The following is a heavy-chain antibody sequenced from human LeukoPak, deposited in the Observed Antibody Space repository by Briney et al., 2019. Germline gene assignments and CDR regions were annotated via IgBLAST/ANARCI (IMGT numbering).Heavy chain of an antibody. J-gene: IGHJ5*02. CDR3: ARVNIVAGWFDP. Sequence: HPSETLSLTCTVSGVSISSNYWSWIRQPPGKGLEWIGYIYYSGSTNYNPSLKSRVTISVDTSKNHFSLKLSSVTAADTAVYYCARVNIVAGWFDPWGQGTPVTVSS. CDR1: GVSISSNY. V-gene: IGHV4-59*01. D-gene: IGHD6-13*01. CDR2: IYYSGST.